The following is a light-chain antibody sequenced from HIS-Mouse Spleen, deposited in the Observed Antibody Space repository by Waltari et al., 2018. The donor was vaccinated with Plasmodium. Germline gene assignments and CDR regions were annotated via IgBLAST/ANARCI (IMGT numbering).Light chain of an antibody. CDR3: YSTDSSGNHRV. J-gene: IGLJ3*02. V-gene: IGLV3-10*01. CDR1: ALPKKY. Sequence: SYELTQPPSVSVSPGQTARITCSGDALPKKYAYWYQQKSGQAPVLVIYEDSKRTSGIPERCAGSSSGTMATLTFSGAQVEDEADYYCYSTDSSGNHRVFGGGTKLTVL. CDR2: EDS.